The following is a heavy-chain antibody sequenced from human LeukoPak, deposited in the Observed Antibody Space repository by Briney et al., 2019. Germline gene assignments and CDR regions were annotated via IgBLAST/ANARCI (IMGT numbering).Heavy chain of an antibody. V-gene: IGHV1-69*05. CDR3: ARGPYYDFWSGYYTRFDY. D-gene: IGHD3-3*01. CDR1: GGTFSSYA. J-gene: IGHJ4*02. CDR2: IIPIFGTA. Sequence: SVKVPCKASGGTFSSYAISWVRQAPGQGLEWMGGIIPIFGTANYAQKFQGRVTITTDESTSTAYMELSSLRSEDTAVYYCARGPYYDFWSGYYTRFDYWGQGTLVTVSS.